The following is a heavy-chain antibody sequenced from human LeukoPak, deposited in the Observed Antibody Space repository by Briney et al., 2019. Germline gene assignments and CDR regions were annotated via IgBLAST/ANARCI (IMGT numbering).Heavy chain of an antibody. CDR2: INPNSGGT. D-gene: IGHD6-6*01. J-gene: IGHJ5*02. CDR1: GYTFTGYY. Sequence: ASVKVSCKASGYTFTGYYMHWVRQAPGQGLEWMGWINPNSGGTNYAQKFQGRVTMTRDTSISTAYMELSSLRSEDTAVYYCARDGYSSSWSYTGWFDPWGQGTLVTVSS. V-gene: IGHV1-2*02. CDR3: ARDGYSSSWSYTGWFDP.